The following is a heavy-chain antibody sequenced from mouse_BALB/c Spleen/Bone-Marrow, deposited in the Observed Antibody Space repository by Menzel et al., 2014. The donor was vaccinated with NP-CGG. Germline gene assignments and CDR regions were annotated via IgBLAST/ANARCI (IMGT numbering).Heavy chain of an antibody. CDR2: INPSTGYT. D-gene: IGHD2-10*01. Sequence: QVQLKESGAELAKPGASMKMSCKASDYTFTNYWMHWVKQRPGQGLEWIGYINPSTGYTEYNQKFKDKATLTADKSSSTAYMQLSGLTSEDSAVYYCASYRFAYWGQGTLVTVSA. V-gene: IGHV1-7*01. J-gene: IGHJ3*01. CDR3: ASYRFAY. CDR1: DYTFTNYW.